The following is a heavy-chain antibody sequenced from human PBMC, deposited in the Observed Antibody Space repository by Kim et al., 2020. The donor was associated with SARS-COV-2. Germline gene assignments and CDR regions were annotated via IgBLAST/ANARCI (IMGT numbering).Heavy chain of an antibody. CDR3: ARRQTDLQYSSGWLPANNYYYGMDV. J-gene: IGHJ6*02. V-gene: IGHV4-39*01. Sequence: SETLSLTCTVSGGSISSSSYYWGWIRQPPGKGLEWIGSIYYSGSTYYNPSLKSRVTISVDTSKNQFSLKLSSVTAADTAVYYCARRQTDLQYSSGWLPANNYYYGMDVWGQGTTVTVSS. CDR1: GGSISSSSYY. CDR2: IYYSGST. D-gene: IGHD6-19*01.